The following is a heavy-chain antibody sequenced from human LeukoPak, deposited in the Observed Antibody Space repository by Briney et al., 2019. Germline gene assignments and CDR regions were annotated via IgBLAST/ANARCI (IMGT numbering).Heavy chain of an antibody. Sequence: PGGSLRLSCAASGFTFSSYSMNWVRQAPGKGLEWVSYISSSSSTIYYADSVKGRFTISRDNAKNSLYLQMNSLRAEDTAVYYCARHKGYCSSTSCYQPYYYYYYMDVWGKGTTVTVPS. CDR3: ARHKGYCSSTSCYQPYYYYYYMDV. CDR2: ISSSSSTI. V-gene: IGHV3-48*04. CDR1: GFTFSSYS. D-gene: IGHD2-2*01. J-gene: IGHJ6*03.